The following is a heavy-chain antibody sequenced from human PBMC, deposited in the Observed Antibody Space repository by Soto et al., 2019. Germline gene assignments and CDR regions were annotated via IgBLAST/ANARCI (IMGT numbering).Heavy chain of an antibody. V-gene: IGHV4-61*01. CDR3: ARDGHGMDV. J-gene: IGHJ6*02. CDR2: IFFTGST. CDR1: GGSVSTGNCN. Sequence: SETLSLTCTVSGGSVSTGNCNWSWVRQTPGKVLEWIGNIFFTGSTHYNPSLTSRVTISVDTSKNQFSLELRSVTAADTAVYYCARDGHGMDVWGQGTTVTVSS.